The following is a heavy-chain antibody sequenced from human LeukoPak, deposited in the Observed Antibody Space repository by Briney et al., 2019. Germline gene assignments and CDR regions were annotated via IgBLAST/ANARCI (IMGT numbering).Heavy chain of an antibody. CDR3: ARARRFLPFMEV. Sequence: SETPSLTCTVSGGSISGTYYWSWIRQPPGKGLEWIGYIYYTGTTDSNPSLKSRVTISLDTSKNQFSLNLSSVTAADTAVYYCARARRFLPFMEVWGQGTTVTVSS. D-gene: IGHD3-3*01. V-gene: IGHV4-59*08. J-gene: IGHJ6*02. CDR2: IYYTGTT. CDR1: GGSISGTYY.